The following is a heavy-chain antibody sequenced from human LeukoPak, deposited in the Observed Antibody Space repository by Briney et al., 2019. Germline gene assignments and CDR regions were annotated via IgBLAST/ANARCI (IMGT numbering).Heavy chain of an antibody. V-gene: IGHV3-23*01. CDR1: GFRFSSYS. D-gene: IGHD4-23*01. J-gene: IGHJ4*02. CDR3: AKDPLGYGGHYFDN. Sequence: GGSLRLSCAASGFRFSSYSMNWVRQAPGKGLEWVSTISGRTDGPYYADSVKGRFTTSRDNSKNTMYLQINNVRAEDTAVYYCAKDPLGYGGHYFDNWGQGTRVTVSS. CDR2: ISGRTDGP.